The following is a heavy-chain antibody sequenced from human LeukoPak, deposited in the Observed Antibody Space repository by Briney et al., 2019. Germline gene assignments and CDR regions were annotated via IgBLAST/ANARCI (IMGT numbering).Heavy chain of an antibody. CDR2: IRCDGSNK. Sequence: GGSLRLSCAASGFTFSSYGMHWVRQAPGKGLEWVAFIRCDGSNKYYADSVKGRFTISRDNSKNTLYLQMNSLRAEDTAVYYCAKGPWALRDHAFDIWGQGTMVTVSS. CDR1: GFTFSSYG. CDR3: AKGPWALRDHAFDI. V-gene: IGHV3-30*02. J-gene: IGHJ3*02. D-gene: IGHD4-17*01.